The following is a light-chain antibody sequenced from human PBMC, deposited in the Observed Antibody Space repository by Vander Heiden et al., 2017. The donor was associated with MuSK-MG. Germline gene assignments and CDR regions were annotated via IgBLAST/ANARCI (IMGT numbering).Light chain of an antibody. Sequence: DIQMTQSPSSLSASVGDRVTITCRASQKAGKAPKLLVYSASTLHSGVPSRFSASGSGTDFTLTISSLQPEDFASYSCQQTDTSPYTFGQGTNMEI. J-gene: IGKJ2*01. CDR3: QQTDTSPYT. CDR1: Q. V-gene: IGKV1-39*01. CDR2: SAS.